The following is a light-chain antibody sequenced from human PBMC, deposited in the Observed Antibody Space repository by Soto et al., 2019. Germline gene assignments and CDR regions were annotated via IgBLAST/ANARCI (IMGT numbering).Light chain of an antibody. CDR1: QGISSY. CDR2: GAS. CDR3: LQDHNYSWT. J-gene: IGKJ1*01. Sequence: AIRLTESPSSLSASVGDRVTLTCRASQGISSYLAWYQQKPGKAPKLLIYGASSLQSGVPSRFAGSGSGTDFTLTISSLQPEDSASYFCLQDHNYSWTFGQGTKVDIK. V-gene: IGKV1-6*02.